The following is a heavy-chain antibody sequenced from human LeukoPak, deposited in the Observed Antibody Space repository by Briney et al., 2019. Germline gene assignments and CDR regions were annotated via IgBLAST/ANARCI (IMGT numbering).Heavy chain of an antibody. Sequence: GGSLRLSCAASGFTFSSYGMHWVRQAPGKGLEWVAVIWYDGSNKYYADSVKGRFTISRDNSKNTLYLQMNSLRAEDTAVYYRARDPSSSNSGEIPFDYWGQGTLVTVSS. CDR2: IWYDGSNK. CDR1: GFTFSSYG. D-gene: IGHD6-13*01. CDR3: ARDPSSSNSGEIPFDY. J-gene: IGHJ4*02. V-gene: IGHV3-33*01.